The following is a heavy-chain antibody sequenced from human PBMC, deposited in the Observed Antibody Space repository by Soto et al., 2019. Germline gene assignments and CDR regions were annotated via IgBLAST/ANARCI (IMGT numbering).Heavy chain of an antibody. CDR1: GYTFTNNW. J-gene: IGHJ5*02. CDR2: INPSGGNT. Sequence: GASVKVCCKASGYTFTNNWIHWVRRAPGQGLEWMATINPSGGNTNYAHKFQGRVTMTRDTSTSTVYMELSSLTPEDTAVYYCARDHSIASSGAWWLDPWGQGTLVTVSS. D-gene: IGHD6-13*01. CDR3: ARDHSIASSGAWWLDP. V-gene: IGHV1-46*01.